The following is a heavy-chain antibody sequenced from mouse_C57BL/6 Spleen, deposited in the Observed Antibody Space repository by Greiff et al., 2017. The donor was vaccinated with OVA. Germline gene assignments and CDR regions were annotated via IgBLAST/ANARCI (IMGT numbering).Heavy chain of an antibody. V-gene: IGHV5-16*01. CDR3: ARGVYYDYDEGEYYFDY. CDR2: INYDGSSI. J-gene: IGHJ2*01. D-gene: IGHD2-4*01. CDR1: GFTFSDYY. Sequence: EVMLVESEGGLVQPGSSMKLSCTASGFTFSDYYMAWVRQVPEKGLEWVANINYDGSSIYYLDSLKSRFIISRDNAKNILYLQMSSLKSEDTATYYCARGVYYDYDEGEYYFDYWGKGTTLTVSS.